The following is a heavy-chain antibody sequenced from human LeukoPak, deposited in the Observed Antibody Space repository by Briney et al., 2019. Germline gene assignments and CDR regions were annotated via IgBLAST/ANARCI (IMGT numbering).Heavy chain of an antibody. CDR3: ATQGDERKDAFDI. V-gene: IGHV1-8*03. Sequence: ASVKVSRKASGYTFTSYDINWVRQATGQGLEWMGWMNPNSGNTGYAQKFQGRVTITRNTSISTAYMELSSLRSEDTAVYYCATQGDERKDAFDIWGQGTMVTVSS. CDR1: GYTFTSYD. J-gene: IGHJ3*02. CDR2: MNPNSGNT.